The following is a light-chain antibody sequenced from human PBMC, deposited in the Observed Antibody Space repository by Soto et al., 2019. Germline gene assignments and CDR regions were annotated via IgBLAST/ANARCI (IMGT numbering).Light chain of an antibody. CDR3: CAYAGSSTRYV. CDR2: EVS. Sequence: QSALTQPASVSGSPGQSITISCTGTSSDVGSYNLVSWYQQHPGKAPKLMIYEVSKRPSGVSNRFSGSKSGNTASLTISGLQAEDEADDYCCAYAGSSTRYVVGTGTKLTVL. V-gene: IGLV2-23*02. CDR1: SSDVGSYNL. J-gene: IGLJ1*01.